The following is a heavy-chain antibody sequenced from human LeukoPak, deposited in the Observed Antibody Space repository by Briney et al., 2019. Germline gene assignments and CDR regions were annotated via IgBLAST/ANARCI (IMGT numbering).Heavy chain of an antibody. CDR1: GFTLSNYD. D-gene: IGHD2-2*01. J-gene: IGHJ5*02. V-gene: IGHV3-21*01. CDR3: ARADCSSSTCYLRRSWFDP. CDR2: ISTSSRYI. Sequence: PVGSLTLTCAASGFTLSNYDMNWVRQAPGKGLEWVPSISTSSRYIYYKDSVSGRCTLSRDDAKNSLYLEMNSLRAEDTAVYYCARADCSSSTCYLRRSWFDPWGQGTLVTVSS.